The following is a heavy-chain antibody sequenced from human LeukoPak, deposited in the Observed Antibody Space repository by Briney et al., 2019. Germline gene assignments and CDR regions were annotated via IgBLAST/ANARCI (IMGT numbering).Heavy chain of an antibody. CDR2: ISSNGAST. CDR1: GFTFSSYS. CDR3: AKRGSVGTLGHFDY. D-gene: IGHD6-13*01. Sequence: GGSLRLSCAASGFTFSSYSMNWVRQAPGKGLEWVSGISSNGASTYYVDSVKGRFTISRDNSKNTLFLQMNSLRAEDTAVYYCAKRGSVGTLGHFDYWGQGTLVTVSS. V-gene: IGHV3-23*01. J-gene: IGHJ4*02.